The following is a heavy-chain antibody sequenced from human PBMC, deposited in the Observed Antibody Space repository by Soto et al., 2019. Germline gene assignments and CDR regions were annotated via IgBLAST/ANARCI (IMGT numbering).Heavy chain of an antibody. V-gene: IGHV3-21*01. J-gene: IGHJ6*02. CDR1: GFTFGSYS. CDR2: ISSSSSYI. D-gene: IGHD3-16*01. Sequence: EVQLVESGGGLVKPGGSLRLSCAASGFTFGSYSMNWVRQAPGKGLEWVSSISSSSSYIYYADSVKGRFTISRDNAKNSLYLQMNSLRAEDTAVYYCARDYGGRSNYYYYGMDVWGQGTTVTVSS. CDR3: ARDYGGRSNYYYYGMDV.